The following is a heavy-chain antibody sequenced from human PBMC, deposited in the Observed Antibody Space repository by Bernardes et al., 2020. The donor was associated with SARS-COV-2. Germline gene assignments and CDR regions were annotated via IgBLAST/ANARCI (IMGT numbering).Heavy chain of an antibody. J-gene: IGHJ4*02. CDR2: INPSGVT. D-gene: IGHD2-21*02. CDR1: GWSFRGFS. V-gene: IGHV4-34*01. Sequence: SETLSLTCAVYGWSFRGFSWNWIRQPPGKGLEWIGEINPSGVTNYSPSLKSRVTMLVDTSKNHFSLTLTSLTAADTAVYYCARGHTSGDFKYWGQGALVTVSS. CDR3: ARGHTSGDFKY.